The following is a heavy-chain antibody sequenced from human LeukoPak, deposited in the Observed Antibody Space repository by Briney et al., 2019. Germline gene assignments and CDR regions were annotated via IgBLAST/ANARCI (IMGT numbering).Heavy chain of an antibody. J-gene: IGHJ5*02. CDR2: IYYSGST. Sequence: SETLSLTCTVSGGSISSGGYYWSWIRQHPGKGLEWIGYIYYSGSTYYNPSLKGRVTISVDTSKNQFSLKLSSVTAADTAVYYCARGVVVTNNWFDPWGQGTLVTVSS. D-gene: IGHD3-22*01. CDR3: ARGVVVTNNWFDP. V-gene: IGHV4-31*03. CDR1: GGSISSGGYY.